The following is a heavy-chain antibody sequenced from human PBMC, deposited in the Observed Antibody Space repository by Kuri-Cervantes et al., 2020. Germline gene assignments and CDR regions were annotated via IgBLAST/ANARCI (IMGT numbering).Heavy chain of an antibody. Sequence: ASVKVSCKASGYTFTGYYMHWVRQAPGQGLEWMGWINPNSGGTNYAQKFQGWVTMTRDMSISTAYMELSRLRSEDTAVYYCARDQAIYYDSSGYYGGYYYGMDVWGQGTTVTVSS. CDR3: ARDQAIYYDSSGYYGGYYYGMDV. J-gene: IGHJ6*02. CDR2: INPNSGGT. D-gene: IGHD3-22*01. CDR1: GYTFTGYY. V-gene: IGHV1-2*04.